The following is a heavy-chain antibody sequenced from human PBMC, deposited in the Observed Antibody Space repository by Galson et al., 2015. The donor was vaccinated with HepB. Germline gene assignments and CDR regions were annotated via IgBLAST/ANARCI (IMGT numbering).Heavy chain of an antibody. CDR1: GFTFSSYA. CDR2: ISGSGGST. J-gene: IGHJ4*02. V-gene: IGHV3-23*01. Sequence: SLRLSCAASGFTFSSYAMSWVRQAPGKGLEWVSAISGSGGSTYYADSVKGRFTISRDNSKNTLYLQMNSLRAEDTAVYYCAKARGGLDSYFDYWGQGTLVTVSS. CDR3: AKARGGLDSYFDY. D-gene: IGHD2-15*01.